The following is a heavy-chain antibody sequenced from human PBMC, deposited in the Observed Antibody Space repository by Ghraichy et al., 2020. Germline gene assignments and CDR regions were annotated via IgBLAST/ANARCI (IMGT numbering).Heavy chain of an antibody. D-gene: IGHD5-18*01. J-gene: IGHJ6*02. CDR1: GGSISSSSYN. CDR3: ATRMDTATNAMAYYYYGMDV. CDR2: IYYSGST. V-gene: IGHV4-39*01. Sequence: SETLSLTCTVSGGSISSSSYNWGWIRQPPGKGLEWIGSIYYSGSTYYNPSLKSRVTISVDTSKNQFSLKLSSVTAAETAVYYCATRMDTATNAMAYYYYGMDVWGQGTTVTVSS.